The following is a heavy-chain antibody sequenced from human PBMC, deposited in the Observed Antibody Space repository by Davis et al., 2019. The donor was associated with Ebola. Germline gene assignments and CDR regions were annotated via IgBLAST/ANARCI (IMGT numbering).Heavy chain of an antibody. CDR3: ARVDGLVGNYYYYRMDV. D-gene: IGHD1-26*01. CDR1: AGSISSYY. CDR2: SYHSGNT. J-gene: IGHJ6*02. V-gene: IGHV4-59*08. Sequence: MPAETLSLTCTLSAGSISSYYWRWNRQTPGKGLEWIGYSYHSGNTNYNPSLKSRVTMSLDTSNNHFSLNLKYVSAADTAVYYCARVDGLVGNYYYYRMDVWGLGTAVTVSS.